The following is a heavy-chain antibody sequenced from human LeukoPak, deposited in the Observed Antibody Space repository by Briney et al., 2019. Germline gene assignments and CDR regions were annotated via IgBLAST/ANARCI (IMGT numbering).Heavy chain of an antibody. CDR3: ARDGSSGYHPTLPDY. CDR1: GFTFSSYG. CDR2: IWYARSNK. D-gene: IGHD3-22*01. J-gene: IGHJ4*02. V-gene: IGHV3-33*01. Sequence: GSLRLSCAASGFTFSSYGIHWVRQAPGTGLEWGAVIWYARSNKYYADSVKGRVTISRDNSKNTLYLQINRLRSTHTAVDDRARDGSSGYHPTLPDYWGQGTLVTVSS.